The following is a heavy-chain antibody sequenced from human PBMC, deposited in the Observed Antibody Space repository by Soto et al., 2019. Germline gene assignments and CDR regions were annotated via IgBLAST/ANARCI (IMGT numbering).Heavy chain of an antibody. CDR3: ARDRATGYSSSWYTMARGYYYYYGMDV. CDR1: VGSVSSGSNY. Sequence: PSYSLSLTSTVSVGSVSSGSNYWSWIRQPPGKGLEWIGYIYYSGSTSYNPSLKSRVTISVDTSKNQFSLKLSSVTAADTAVYYCARDRATGYSSSWYTMARGYYYYYGMDVWGQGTTVTVSS. V-gene: IGHV4-61*01. D-gene: IGHD6-13*01. J-gene: IGHJ6*02. CDR2: IYYSGST.